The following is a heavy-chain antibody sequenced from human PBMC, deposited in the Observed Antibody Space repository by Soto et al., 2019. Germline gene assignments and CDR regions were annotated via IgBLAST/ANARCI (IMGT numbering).Heavy chain of an antibody. CDR1: GYTFTGYY. Sequence: ASVKVSCKASGYTFTGYYMHWVRQAPGQGLEWMGWINPNSGGTNYAQKFQGWATMTRDTSISTAYMELSRLRSDDTAVYYCARGPRFYGSGRLRDWFDPWGQGTLVTVS. CDR3: ARGPRFYGSGRLRDWFDP. CDR2: INPNSGGT. V-gene: IGHV1-2*04. D-gene: IGHD3-10*01. J-gene: IGHJ5*02.